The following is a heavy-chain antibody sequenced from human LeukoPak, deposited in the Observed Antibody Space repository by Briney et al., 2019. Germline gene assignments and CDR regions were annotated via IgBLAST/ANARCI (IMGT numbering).Heavy chain of an antibody. CDR1: GGSISTYF. Sequence: PSETLSLTCTVSGGSISTYFWSWIRQPPGKGLEWIGYIYYSGSTNYNPSLKSRVTISLDTSKNQFSLKLSSVTAADTAVYYCARETSQKGAHCMDVWGKGTTVTISS. D-gene: IGHD3-16*01. J-gene: IGHJ6*03. CDR2: IYYSGST. CDR3: ARETSQKGAHCMDV. V-gene: IGHV4-59*01.